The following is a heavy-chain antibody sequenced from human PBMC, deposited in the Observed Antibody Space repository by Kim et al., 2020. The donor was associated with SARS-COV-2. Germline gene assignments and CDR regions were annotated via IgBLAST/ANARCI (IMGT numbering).Heavy chain of an antibody. CDR1: GVSISSTNYY. J-gene: IGHJ4*02. CDR3: ARTTYYGSGRDY. Sequence: SETLSLTCSVSGVSISSTNYYWAWIRQPPGKGLEWIGTIYYSGNTYYNPSLKSRVTISVDTSKNQFSLQLSSVTAADTAVYYCARTTYYGSGRDYWGQGTLVTVSS. D-gene: IGHD3-10*01. CDR2: IYYSGNT. V-gene: IGHV4-39*01.